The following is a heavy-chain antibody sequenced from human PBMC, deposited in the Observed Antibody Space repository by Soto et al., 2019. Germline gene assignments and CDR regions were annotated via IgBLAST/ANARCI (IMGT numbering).Heavy chain of an antibody. J-gene: IGHJ4*02. D-gene: IGHD2-2*01. CDR3: PHPLGGCSTKGDSPLRYDY. V-gene: IGHV2-5*02. Sequence: GSGPTLVNPTQTLTLTCTFSGFSLSTTGVGLGWIRQPPGKALEWLALIYWDDDKRYSPSLKSRLTITKDTSKNQVVLAMTNLDPVDTATYYCPHPLGGCSTKGDSPLRYDYWGQGILVTVSS. CDR2: IYWDDDK. CDR1: GFSLSTTGVG.